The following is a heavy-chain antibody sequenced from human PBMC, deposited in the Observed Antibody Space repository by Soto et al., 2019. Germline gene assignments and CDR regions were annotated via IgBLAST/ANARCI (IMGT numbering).Heavy chain of an antibody. CDR2: ISYDGSNK. J-gene: IGHJ6*02. Sequence: GGALRLSCTASGFTLSSCAMHWGRQAPGKGLEWVAVISYDGSNKYYADSVKGRFTISRDNSKNTLYLQMNSLRAEDTAVYYCARDRVSQGKVVDYYYCMHVWGQGTT. V-gene: IGHV3-30-3*01. CDR1: GFTLSSCA. D-gene: IGHD2-15*01. CDR3: ARDRVSQGKVVDYYYCMHV.